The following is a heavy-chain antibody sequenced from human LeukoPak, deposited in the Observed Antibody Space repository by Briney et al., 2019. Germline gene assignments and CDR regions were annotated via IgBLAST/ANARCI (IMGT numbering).Heavy chain of an antibody. D-gene: IGHD3-3*01. Sequence: PSETLSLTCTVSGGSISSNNYFWGWIRQPPGKGLEWIGSIYDSGSTYYNPSLKGRVTISVDTSKNQFSLKLNSVTAADTAMYYCQSRFLEWLLDYWGQGTLVTVSS. J-gene: IGHJ4*02. CDR2: IYDSGST. V-gene: IGHV4-39*01. CDR3: QSRFLEWLLDY. CDR1: GGSISSNNYF.